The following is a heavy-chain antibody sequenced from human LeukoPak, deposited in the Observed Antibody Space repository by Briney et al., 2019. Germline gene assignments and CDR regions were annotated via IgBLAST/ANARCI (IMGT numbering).Heavy chain of an antibody. CDR2: IKKDGSEK. CDR1: GFTFSNAW. V-gene: IGHV3-7*04. CDR3: ARGYGLDV. Sequence: PGGSLRLSCAASGFTFSNAWMTWARQAPGKGLEWVANIKKDGSEKYYVDSVKGRFTISRDNAKNSLYLQMHSLRVEDTALYYCARGYGLDVWGQGTTVTVSS. J-gene: IGHJ6*02.